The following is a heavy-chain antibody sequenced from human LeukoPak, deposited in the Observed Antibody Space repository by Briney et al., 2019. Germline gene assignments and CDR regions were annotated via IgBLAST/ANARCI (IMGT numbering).Heavy chain of an antibody. Sequence: ASVKVSCKASGYTFTGYYMHWVRQAPGQGLEWMGWINPNSGDTNYAQKFQGRVTMTRDTSISTAYMELSRLRSDDTAVYYCARDLSGSYWGPFYYWGQGTLVTVS. J-gene: IGHJ4*02. CDR1: GYTFTGYY. V-gene: IGHV1-2*02. D-gene: IGHD1-26*01. CDR2: INPNSGDT. CDR3: ARDLSGSYWGPFYY.